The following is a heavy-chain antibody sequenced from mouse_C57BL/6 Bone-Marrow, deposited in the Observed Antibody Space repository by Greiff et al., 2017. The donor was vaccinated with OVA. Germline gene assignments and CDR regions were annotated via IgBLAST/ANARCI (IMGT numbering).Heavy chain of an antibody. CDR3: ARHGYSDY. CDR2: INSDGGST. V-gene: IGHV5-2*01. Sequence: EVKLMESGGGLVQPGESLKLSCESYDYDFPSHEMSWVRKTPEKRLELVAAINSDGGSTYYPDTMERRFIISIDNTKKTLYLQMSSLRSADTALYYCARHGYSDYWGQGTTLTVSS. J-gene: IGHJ2*01. CDR1: DYDFPSHE.